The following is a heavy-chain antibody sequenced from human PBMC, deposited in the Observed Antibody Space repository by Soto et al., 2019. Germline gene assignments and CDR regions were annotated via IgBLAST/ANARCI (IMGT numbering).Heavy chain of an antibody. CDR2: ISSSGSTI. V-gene: IGHV3-11*01. CDR3: ARDLPYYYDSSGFPFDY. D-gene: IGHD3-22*01. J-gene: IGHJ4*02. CDR1: GFTFSDYY. Sequence: GGSLRLSCAASGFTFSDYYMSWIRQAPGKGLEWVSYISSSGSTIYYADSVKSRFTISRDNAKNSLYLQMNSLRAEDTAVYYCARDLPYYYDSSGFPFDYWGQGTLVTVSS.